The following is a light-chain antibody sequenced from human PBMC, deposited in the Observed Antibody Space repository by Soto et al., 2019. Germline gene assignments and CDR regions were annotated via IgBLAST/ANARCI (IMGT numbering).Light chain of an antibody. CDR1: QSVSTD. CDR2: GAS. V-gene: IGKV3-15*01. CDR3: QQYFRWPPWT. J-gene: IGKJ1*01. Sequence: EVLVTQSPATLSVSPGEGVTLSCRASQSVSTDLAWYQQKPGQAPRLLIYGASIRAIGVPDRFSGSGSGTDFTFTISSLQSEDSAIYYCQQYFRWPPWTFGQGTKVDIX.